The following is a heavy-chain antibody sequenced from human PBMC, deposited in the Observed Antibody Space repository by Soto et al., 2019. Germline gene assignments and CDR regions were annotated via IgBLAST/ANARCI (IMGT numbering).Heavy chain of an antibody. J-gene: IGHJ6*02. CDR1: GYAFTSYG. CDR3: AREVVVPAATSYYYYGMDV. Sequence: GASVKVSCKASGYAFTSYGISWVRQAPGQGLEWMGWISAYNGNTNYAQKLQGRVTMTTDTSTSTAYMELRSLRSDDTAVYYCAREVVVPAATSYYYYGMDVWGQGTTVTVSS. D-gene: IGHD2-2*01. CDR2: ISAYNGNT. V-gene: IGHV1-18*01.